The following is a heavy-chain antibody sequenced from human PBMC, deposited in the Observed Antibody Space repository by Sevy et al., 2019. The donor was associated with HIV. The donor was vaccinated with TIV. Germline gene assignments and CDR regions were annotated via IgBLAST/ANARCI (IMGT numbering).Heavy chain of an antibody. CDR2: IYYSGST. V-gene: IGHV4-61*01. Sequence: SQTLSLTCTVSGGSVSSGSYYWSWIRQPPGKGLEWIGYIYYSGSTNYNPSLKSQVTISVDTSKNQFSLKLSSVTAADTAVYYCARDEVVVVVAATHYYYYYGMDVWGQGTTVTVSS. D-gene: IGHD2-15*01. J-gene: IGHJ6*02. CDR3: ARDEVVVVVAATHYYYYYGMDV. CDR1: GGSVSSGSYY.